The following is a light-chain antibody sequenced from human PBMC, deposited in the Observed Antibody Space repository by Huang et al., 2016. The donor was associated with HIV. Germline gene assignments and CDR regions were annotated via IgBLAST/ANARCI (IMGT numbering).Light chain of an antibody. CDR1: QSVSNSY. CDR3: QQYGGSPYT. V-gene: IGKV3-20*01. CDR2: GAA. J-gene: IGKJ2*01. Sequence: PGERATLSCRASQSVSNSYLAWYQQKPGQAPRLLIYGAARRATGIPDRFSGSGSGTDFTLTISRLEPEDSAVYYCQQYGGSPYTFGQGTKLEIK.